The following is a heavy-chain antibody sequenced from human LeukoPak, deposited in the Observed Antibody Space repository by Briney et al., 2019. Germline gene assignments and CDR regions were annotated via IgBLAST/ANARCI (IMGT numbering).Heavy chain of an antibody. D-gene: IGHD3-22*01. Sequence: PSETLSLTCAVSGGSISSGGYSWSWIRQPPGKGLEWIGYIYHSGSTYYSPSLKSRVTISVDRSKNQFSLKLSSVTAADTAVYCCARESYYDSSGLDYWGQGTLVTVSS. CDR1: GGSISSGGYS. V-gene: IGHV4-30-2*01. J-gene: IGHJ4*02. CDR3: ARESYYDSSGLDY. CDR2: IYHSGST.